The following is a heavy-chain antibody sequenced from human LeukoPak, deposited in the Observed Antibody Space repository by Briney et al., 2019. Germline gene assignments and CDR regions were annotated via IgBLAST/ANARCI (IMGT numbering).Heavy chain of an antibody. CDR1: GFTFRSVA. J-gene: IGHJ4*02. CDR2: ISDSGGYT. D-gene: IGHD6-19*01. V-gene: IGHV3-23*01. Sequence: GSLRLSCAASGFTFRSVAMNWVRQAPGKGLEWVSTISDSGGYTNYADSVKGRFTVSRDNSKNTLYLQMNSLRADDTAVYYCAKKYTSGSSPLDYWGQGTLVTVSS. CDR3: AKKYTSGSSPLDY.